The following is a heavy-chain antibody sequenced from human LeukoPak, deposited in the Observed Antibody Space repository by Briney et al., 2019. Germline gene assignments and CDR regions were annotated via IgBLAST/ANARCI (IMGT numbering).Heavy chain of an antibody. D-gene: IGHD2-2*02. CDR3: AKDGCSSTSCYKPDYYYYYYMDV. V-gene: IGHV3-30*02. J-gene: IGHJ6*03. Sequence: GGSLRLSCAASRFIFSTYGMHWVRQAPSKGLEWVAFIRPDGSNEYYAASVRGRFAISRDNSKNTLYLQMNSLRAEDTAVYYCAKDGCSSTSCYKPDYYYYYYMDVWGKGTTVTVSS. CDR1: RFIFSTYG. CDR2: IRPDGSNE.